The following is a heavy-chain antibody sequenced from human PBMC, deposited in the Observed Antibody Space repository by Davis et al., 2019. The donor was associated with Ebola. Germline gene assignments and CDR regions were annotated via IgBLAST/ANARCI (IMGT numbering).Heavy chain of an antibody. D-gene: IGHD4-17*01. J-gene: IGHJ5*02. CDR2: IYYSGST. CDR3: ARDRTTVTRGNWFDP. Sequence: SETLSLTCTVSGGSISSHYWSWIRQPPGKGLEWIGYIYYSGSTNYNPSLKSRVTISVDTSKNQFSLKLSSVTAADTAVYYCARDRTTVTRGNWFDPWGQGTLVTVSS. V-gene: IGHV4-59*11. CDR1: GGSISSHY.